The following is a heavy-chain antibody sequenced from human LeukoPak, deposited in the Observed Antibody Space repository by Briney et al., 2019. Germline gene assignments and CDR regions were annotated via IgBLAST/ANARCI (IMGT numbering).Heavy chain of an antibody. D-gene: IGHD2-21*01. CDR3: ASTRGYAKFIPAMHYGMDV. Sequence: GASVKVSCKASGGTFSSYAISWVRQAPGQGLEWMGGIIPIFGTANYAQKFQGRVTITADESTSTAYMELSSLRSEDTAVYYCASTRGYAKFIPAMHYGMDVWGQGTTVTVSS. CDR2: IIPIFGTA. CDR1: GGTFSSYA. V-gene: IGHV1-69*13. J-gene: IGHJ6*02.